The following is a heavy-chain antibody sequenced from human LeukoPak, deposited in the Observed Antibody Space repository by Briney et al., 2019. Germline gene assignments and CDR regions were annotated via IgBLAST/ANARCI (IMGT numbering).Heavy chain of an antibody. CDR2: IWYDGSNK. J-gene: IGHJ4*02. Sequence: PGRSLRLSCAASGFTFSRYGMHWVRQAPGKGLEWVAVIWYDGSNKYYADSVKGRFTISRDNSKNTLYLQMNSLRAEDTAVYYCARDQSIAGPTTADYWGQGTLVTVSS. CDR1: GFTFSRYG. CDR3: ARDQSIAGPTTADY. V-gene: IGHV3-33*01. D-gene: IGHD1-26*01.